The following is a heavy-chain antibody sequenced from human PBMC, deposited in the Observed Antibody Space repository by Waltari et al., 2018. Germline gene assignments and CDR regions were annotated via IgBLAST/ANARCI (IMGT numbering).Heavy chain of an antibody. CDR1: GGTFSSYA. Sequence: QVQLVQSGAEVKKPGSSVKVSCKASGGTFSSYAISWVRQAPGQGLEWMGGIIPSFGTANYAQKFQGRVTITADESTSTAYMELSSLRSEDTAVYYCARPVLCGGDCYGAFDIWGQGTMVTVSS. D-gene: IGHD2-21*02. V-gene: IGHV1-69*12. J-gene: IGHJ3*02. CDR3: ARPVLCGGDCYGAFDI. CDR2: IIPSFGTA.